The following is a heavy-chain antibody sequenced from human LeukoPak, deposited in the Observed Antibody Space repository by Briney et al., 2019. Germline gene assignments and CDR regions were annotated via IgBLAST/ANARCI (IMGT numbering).Heavy chain of an antibody. J-gene: IGHJ4*02. V-gene: IGHV3-15*01. CDR1: GFTFSNAW. D-gene: IGHD2/OR15-2a*01. Sequence: GGSLRLSCAASGFTFSNAWMNWVRQAPGKGLEWVGHIKSKTDGGTTEYAAPVKGRFTISRDDSKNTLYLQMNSLKTEDTAVYYCTTGATRLLLEYWGQGTLVTVSS. CDR3: TTGATRLLLEY. CDR2: IKSKTDGGTT.